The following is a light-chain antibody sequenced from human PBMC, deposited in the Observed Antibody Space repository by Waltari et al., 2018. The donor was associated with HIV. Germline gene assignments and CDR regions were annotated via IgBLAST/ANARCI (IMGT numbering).Light chain of an antibody. CDR2: RTS. V-gene: IGKV1-5*03. Sequence: SVTITCRASQIIDDWLAWYQQKPGKAPKLLIYRTSTRQTGVPPRFRGGGSGTDFTLIISGLQPDDFAAYYCMQYGSYFRTFGQGTRVDVK. J-gene: IGKJ1*01. CDR1: QIIDDW. CDR3: MQYGSYFRT.